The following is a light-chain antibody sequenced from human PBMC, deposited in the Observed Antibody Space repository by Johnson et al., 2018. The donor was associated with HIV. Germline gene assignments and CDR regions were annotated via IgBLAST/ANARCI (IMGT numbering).Light chain of an antibody. Sequence: QSVLTQPPSVSAAPGQKVTISCSGSSSNIGNNYESWYQQFPGTAPKLLIYENNKRPSGIPDRFSGSKSGTSATLGITGLQTGDEADYYCGTWDSSLSAGVFGTGTKVTVL. CDR2: ENN. CDR3: GTWDSSLSAGV. J-gene: IGLJ1*01. CDR1: SSNIGNNY. V-gene: IGLV1-51*02.